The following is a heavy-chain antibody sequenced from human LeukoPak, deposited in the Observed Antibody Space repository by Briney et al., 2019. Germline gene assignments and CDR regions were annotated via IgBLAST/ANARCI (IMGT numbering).Heavy chain of an antibody. D-gene: IGHD2-8*01. CDR2: IKSKTDGGTT. CDR3: TTSYRDLLRPQYGNGVPPHDY. V-gene: IGHV3-15*07. CDR1: GFTFSNAW. Sequence: PGGSLRLSCAASGFTFSNAWMNWVRQAPGKGLEWVGRIKSKTDGGTTDYAAPVKGRFTISRDDSKNTLYLQMNSLKTEDTAVYYCTTSYRDLLRPQYGNGVPPHDYWGQGTLVTVSS. J-gene: IGHJ4*02.